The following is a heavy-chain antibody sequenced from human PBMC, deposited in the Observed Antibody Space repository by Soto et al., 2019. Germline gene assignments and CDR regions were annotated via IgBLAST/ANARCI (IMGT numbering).Heavy chain of an antibody. V-gene: IGHV3-33*01. Sequence: QVQLVESGGGVVQPGRSLRLSCAACEFTFSSSGMQWVRQAPGKGLEWVAVIWYDGSNKYYADSVKGRFTISRDNSKNTLYLQMNSLIAEDTAVYYCARDEGAVFDYWGQGTLVTVSS. CDR3: ARDEGAVFDY. CDR2: IWYDGSNK. CDR1: EFTFSSSG. D-gene: IGHD1-26*01. J-gene: IGHJ4*02.